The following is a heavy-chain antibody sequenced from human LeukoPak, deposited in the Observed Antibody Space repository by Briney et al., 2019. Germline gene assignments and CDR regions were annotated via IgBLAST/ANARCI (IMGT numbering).Heavy chain of an antibody. V-gene: IGHV3-7*01. CDR1: GFTFSSYW. CDR2: IKQDGSEK. Sequence: GGSLRLSCAASGFTFSSYWMSWVRQAPGKGLEWVANIKQDGSEKYYVDSVKGRFTISRDNAKNSLYLQMNSLRVEDTAVYYCTRGLVVVAQYFQHWGQGTLVTVSS. CDR3: TRGLVVVAQYFQH. D-gene: IGHD2-15*01. J-gene: IGHJ1*01.